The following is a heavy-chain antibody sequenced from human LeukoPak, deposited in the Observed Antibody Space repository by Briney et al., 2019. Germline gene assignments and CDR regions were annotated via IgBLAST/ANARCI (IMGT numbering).Heavy chain of an antibody. J-gene: IGHJ4*02. CDR1: GGSISSYY. CDR2: IYYSGST. CDR3: ARGGYFDY. D-gene: IGHD3-16*01. V-gene: IGHV4-59*12. Sequence: SETLSLTCTVSGGSISSYYWSWIRQPPGKGLEWIGYIYYSGSTNYNPSLKSRVTISVDTSKNQFSLKLSSVTAADTAVYYCARGGYFDYWGQGTLVTVSS.